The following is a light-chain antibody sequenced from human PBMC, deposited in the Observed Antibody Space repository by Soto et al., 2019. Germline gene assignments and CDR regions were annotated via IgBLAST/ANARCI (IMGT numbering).Light chain of an antibody. Sequence: EIVLTQSPGTLSLSPGERATLSCRASQSVNNNYLAWYQQKPGQAPRLLIYGASSRATGIPDSFSGSGSGTDFTLTISRLEPEDFAVYYCHQYGSSQYTFGQGTKLEIK. V-gene: IGKV3-20*01. CDR2: GAS. CDR1: QSVNNNY. CDR3: HQYGSSQYT. J-gene: IGKJ2*01.